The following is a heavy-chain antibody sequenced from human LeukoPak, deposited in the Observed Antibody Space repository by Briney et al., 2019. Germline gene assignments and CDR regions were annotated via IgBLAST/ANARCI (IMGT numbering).Heavy chain of an antibody. J-gene: IGHJ4*02. Sequence: GESLKISCQGSGYSFTSYWIGWVRQMPGKDLEWMGIIYPGDSDTRYSPSFQGQVTISADKSITTASLQWNSLKASDTAMYYCTRQTSRGGYFDYWGQGTLVTVSS. V-gene: IGHV5-51*01. D-gene: IGHD2-2*01. CDR1: GYSFTSYW. CDR3: TRQTSRGGYFDY. CDR2: IYPGDSDT.